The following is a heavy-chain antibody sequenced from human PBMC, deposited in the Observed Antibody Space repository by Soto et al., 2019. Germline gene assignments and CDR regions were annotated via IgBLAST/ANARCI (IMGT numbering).Heavy chain of an antibody. CDR3: ARDYDYVWGSYRLDY. V-gene: IGHV1-18*01. CDR2: ISAYNGNT. D-gene: IGHD3-16*02. J-gene: IGHJ4*02. CDR1: GYTFANYG. Sequence: QVPLVQSGPEVKKPGASVKVSCKASGYTFANYGITWVRQAPGQGLEWVGGISAYNGNTNYGQKFQGRVTMTTDTSTSTAYMELRNLRSDDTAVYYCARDYDYVWGSYRLDYWGQGTPVTVSA.